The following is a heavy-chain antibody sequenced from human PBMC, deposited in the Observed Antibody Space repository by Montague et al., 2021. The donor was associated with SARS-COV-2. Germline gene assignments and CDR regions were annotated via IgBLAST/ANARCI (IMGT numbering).Heavy chain of an antibody. CDR3: ASLTTDTLYYYYGMDV. J-gene: IGHJ6*02. CDR1: GFTFSSYS. CDR2: ISSSSSYI. D-gene: IGHD1-14*01. V-gene: IGHV3-21*01. Sequence: SLRLSCAASGFTFSSYSMNWVRQAPGKGLEWVSSISSSSSYIYYAGSVKGRFTISRDNAKNSLYLQMNSLRAEDTAVYYCASLTTDTLYYYYGMDVWGQGTTVTVSS.